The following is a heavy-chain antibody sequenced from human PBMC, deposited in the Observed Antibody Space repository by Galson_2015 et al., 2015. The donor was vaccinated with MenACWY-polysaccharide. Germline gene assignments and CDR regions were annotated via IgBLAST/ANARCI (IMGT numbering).Heavy chain of an antibody. J-gene: IGHJ5*02. V-gene: IGHV1-8*01. D-gene: IGHD3-22*01. CDR2: MYPNSGNT. CDR1: GYAFASYD. Sequence: VKVSCEDSGYAFASYDISWGRQTTGLGLEWMGWMYPNSGNTGYAQKFQGRVTKTRNTSISIAYMELSSLRSEDTAVYYCARGGKYYYDSSGYLNWFYPWGQGTLVTVSS. CDR3: ARGGKYYYDSSGYLNWFYP.